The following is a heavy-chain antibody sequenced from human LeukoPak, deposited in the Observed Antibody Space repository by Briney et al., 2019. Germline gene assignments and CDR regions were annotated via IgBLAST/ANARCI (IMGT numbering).Heavy chain of an antibody. V-gene: IGHV3-11*01. CDR3: ARALGYCSGGSCYSADY. Sequence: GGSLRLSCAASGFTFSDFYMSWIRQAPGKGLEWVSYISSSGNTKYYADSVKGRFTMSRDNAKNSLYLQMNSLRAEDTAVYYCARALGYCSGGSCYSADYWGQGTLVTVSS. CDR1: GFTFSDFY. J-gene: IGHJ4*02. D-gene: IGHD2-15*01. CDR2: ISSSGNTK.